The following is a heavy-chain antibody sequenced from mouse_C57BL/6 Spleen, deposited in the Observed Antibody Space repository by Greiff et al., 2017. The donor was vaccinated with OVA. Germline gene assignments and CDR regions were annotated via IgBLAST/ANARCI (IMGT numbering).Heavy chain of an antibody. V-gene: IGHV2-9-1*01. D-gene: IGHD1-1*01. CDR2: IWTGGGT. CDR1: GFSLTSYA. CDR3: ARNYRTTTGYYCDY. Sequence: VQGVESGPGLVAPSQSLSITCTVSGFSLTSYAISWVRQPPGKGLEWLGVIWTGGGTNYNSALKSRLSISKDNSKSQVFLKMNSLQTDDTARYYCARNYRTTTGYYCDYWGQGTTLTVSS. J-gene: IGHJ2*01.